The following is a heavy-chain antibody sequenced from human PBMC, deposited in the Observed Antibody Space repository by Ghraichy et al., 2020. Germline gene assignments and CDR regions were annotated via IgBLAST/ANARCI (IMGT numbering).Heavy chain of an antibody. CDR3: AKDKVATIQYNWFDP. Sequence: GSLRLSCAASGFTFSSYAMSWVRQAPGKGLEWVSAISGSGGSTYYADSVKGRFTISRDNSKNTLYLQMNSLRAEDTAVYYCAKDKVATIQYNWFDPWGQGTLVTVSS. J-gene: IGHJ5*02. D-gene: IGHD5-12*01. V-gene: IGHV3-23*01. CDR1: GFTFSSYA. CDR2: ISGSGGST.